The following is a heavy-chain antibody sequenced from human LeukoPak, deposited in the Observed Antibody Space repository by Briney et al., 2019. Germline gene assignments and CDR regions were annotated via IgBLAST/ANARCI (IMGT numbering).Heavy chain of an antibody. Sequence: GGSLRLSCAASGFTFSSYGMHWVRQAPGKGLEWVAFIRYDGSNKYYADSVKGRFTISRDNSKNTLYLQMNSLRAEDTAVYYCARDPNTAMSDYYYGMDVWGQGTTVTVSS. CDR1: GFTFSSYG. V-gene: IGHV3-30*02. D-gene: IGHD5-18*01. CDR2: IRYDGSNK. CDR3: ARDPNTAMSDYYYGMDV. J-gene: IGHJ6*02.